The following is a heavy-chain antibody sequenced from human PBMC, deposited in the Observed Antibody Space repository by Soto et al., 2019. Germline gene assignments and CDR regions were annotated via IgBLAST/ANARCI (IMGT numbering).Heavy chain of an antibody. CDR3: AKPRGYYDSSGYPTPDY. CDR2: ISSSSGTI. V-gene: IGHV3-48*01. D-gene: IGHD3-22*01. CDR1: GFTFSGYN. J-gene: IGHJ4*02. Sequence: EVQLVESGGGLVQPGGSLRLSCAASGFTFSGYNMNWVRQAPGKGLEWVSYISSSSGTIYYADSVKGRFTISRDNAKNSLDLQMNSLRAEDTAVYYCAKPRGYYDSSGYPTPDYWGQGTLVTVSS.